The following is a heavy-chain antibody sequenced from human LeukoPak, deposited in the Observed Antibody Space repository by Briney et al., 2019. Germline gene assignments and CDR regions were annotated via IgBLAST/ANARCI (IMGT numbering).Heavy chain of an antibody. CDR2: IIPIFGTA. J-gene: IGHJ5*02. D-gene: IGHD3-10*01. CDR3: ASDHYYGSGTKGVWFDP. CDR1: GGTFSSYA. Sequence: SVKVSCKASGGTFSSYAISWVRQAPGQGLEWMGGIIPIFGTANYAQKFQGRVTITADESTSTAYMELGSLRSEDTAVYYCASDHYYGSGTKGVWFDPWGQGTLVTVSS. V-gene: IGHV1-69*13.